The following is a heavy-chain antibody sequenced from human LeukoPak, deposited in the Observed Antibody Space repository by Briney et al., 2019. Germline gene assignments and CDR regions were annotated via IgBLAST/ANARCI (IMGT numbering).Heavy chain of an antibody. CDR1: GYTFTSYA. CDR2: INTNTGDP. V-gene: IGHV7-4-1*02. D-gene: IGHD3-22*01. Sequence: ASVKVSCKASGYTFTSYAMNWVRQAPGQGLEWMGWINTNTGDPTYAQGFTGRFVFSLDTSVSTAYLQISSLKAEDTAVYYCARGWALAYYYDSSGYYRGAGFDYWGQGTLVTVSS. CDR3: ARGWALAYYYDSSGYYRGAGFDY. J-gene: IGHJ4*02.